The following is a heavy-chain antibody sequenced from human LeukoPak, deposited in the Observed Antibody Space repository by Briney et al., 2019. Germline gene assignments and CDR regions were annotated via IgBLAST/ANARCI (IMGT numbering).Heavy chain of an antibody. D-gene: IGHD3-22*01. CDR2: SKNKANSYTT. Sequence: PGGSLRLSCAASGFTLSDHYMDWVRQAPGQGREWVGRSKNKANSYTTEYAASVKGRFTIWRDDSKNSLYLQMNSLKTEDTAVYYCARAGGYYSTGDYWGQGTLVTVSS. CDR1: GFTLSDHY. CDR3: ARAGGYYSTGDY. J-gene: IGHJ4*02. V-gene: IGHV3-72*01.